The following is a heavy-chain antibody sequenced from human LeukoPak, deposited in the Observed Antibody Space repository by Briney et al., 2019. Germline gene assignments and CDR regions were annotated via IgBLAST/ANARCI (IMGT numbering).Heavy chain of an antibody. D-gene: IGHD2-15*01. Sequence: SETLSLTCTVSGGSISSSSYYWGWIRQPPGKGLEWIGCIYYSGSTYYNPSLKSRLTISVATSKNQFSLKLSSVTAADTAVYYCARESDCSGGSCFSSFDYWGQGTVVTVSS. V-gene: IGHV4-39*07. CDR3: ARESDCSGGSCFSSFDY. CDR1: GGSISSSSYY. J-gene: IGHJ4*02. CDR2: IYYSGST.